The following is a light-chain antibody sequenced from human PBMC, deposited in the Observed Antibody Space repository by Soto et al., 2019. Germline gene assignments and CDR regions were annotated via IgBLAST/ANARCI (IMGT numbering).Light chain of an antibody. Sequence: DIQMTQSPSSLSASVGDRVTITCQASQAIGNYLNWYQQKAGQAPKLLIYDASNLGTGVPSRFSGSGSGTDFTFTISSLQPGDFATYYCQQYENLPLTFGGGTKVEIK. J-gene: IGKJ4*01. CDR1: QAIGNY. CDR2: DAS. V-gene: IGKV1-33*01. CDR3: QQYENLPLT.